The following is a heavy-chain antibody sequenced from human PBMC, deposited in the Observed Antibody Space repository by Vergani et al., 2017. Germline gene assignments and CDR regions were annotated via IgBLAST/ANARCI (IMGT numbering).Heavy chain of an antibody. D-gene: IGHD3-22*01. Sequence: VQLLESGGGLVQPGGSLRLSCEASGFSFPGYAMSWVRQAPGKGLEWVAVIWYDGSNKYYADSVKGRFTISRDNSKNTMFLQMNNLRAEDTAVYYCAKLADSSGYYYHLALLGWGQGTLVTVSS. CDR2: IWYDGSNK. CDR1: GFSFPGYA. J-gene: IGHJ4*02. CDR3: AKLADSSGYYYHLALLG. V-gene: IGHV3-33*06.